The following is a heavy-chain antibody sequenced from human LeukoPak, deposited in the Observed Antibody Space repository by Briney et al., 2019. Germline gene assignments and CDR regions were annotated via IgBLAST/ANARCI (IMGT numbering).Heavy chain of an antibody. D-gene: IGHD6-6*01. V-gene: IGHV4-38-2*01. CDR1: GSSISDGYY. CDR2: IYHSGSRYESGST. Sequence: PSETLSLTCAVSGSSISDGYYWAWIRQPPGKGLEWIGSIYHSGSRYESGSTYYNPSLKSRVTISADTSKNHFSLKLKFVTTADTAVYYCARNYSRSPGGLKYFDYWGQGSLVTVSS. J-gene: IGHJ4*02. CDR3: ARNYSRSPGGLKYFDY.